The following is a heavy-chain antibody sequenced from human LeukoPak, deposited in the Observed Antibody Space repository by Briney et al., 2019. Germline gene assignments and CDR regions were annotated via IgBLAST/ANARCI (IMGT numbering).Heavy chain of an antibody. Sequence: SETLSLTCTVSGGSISSSSYYWGWIRQPPGKGLEWIGSIYYSGSTYYNPSLKSRVTISVDTSKNQFSLKLSSVTAADTAVYYCARCIAARPNYYYYMDVWGKGTTVTVSS. CDR2: IYYSGST. CDR1: GGSISSSSYY. CDR3: ARCIAARPNYYYYMDV. V-gene: IGHV4-39*01. J-gene: IGHJ6*03. D-gene: IGHD6-6*01.